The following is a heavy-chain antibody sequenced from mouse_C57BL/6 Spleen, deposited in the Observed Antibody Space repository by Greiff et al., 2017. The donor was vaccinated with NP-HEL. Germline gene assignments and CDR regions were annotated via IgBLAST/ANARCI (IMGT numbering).Heavy chain of an antibody. V-gene: IGHV1-81*01. CDR3: AREGITTVVAAKGDAMDY. CDR1: GYTFTSYG. CDR2: IYPRSGNT. Sequence: VQLPQSGAELVRPGASVKLSCKASGYTFTSYGISWVKQRTGQGLEWIGEIYPRSGNTYYNEKFKGKATLTADQSSSTAYMELRSLTSKDSAVYFCAREGITTVVAAKGDAMDYWGQGTSVTVSS. D-gene: IGHD1-1*01. J-gene: IGHJ4*01.